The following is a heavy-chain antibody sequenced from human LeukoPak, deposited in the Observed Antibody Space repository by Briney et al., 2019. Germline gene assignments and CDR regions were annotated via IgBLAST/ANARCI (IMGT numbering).Heavy chain of an antibody. CDR2: IRYDSSNK. D-gene: IGHD1-26*01. CDR1: GFIFSDYG. CDR3: ARDPLSGSYPSY. Sequence: GGSLRLSCAASGFIFSDYGMHWVRQAPGKGLDWVAFIRYDSSNKYHTESVKGRFTISRDNSKNTLHLQMNSLRGEDAAVYYCARDPLSGSYPSYWGQGTLVTVSS. J-gene: IGHJ4*02. V-gene: IGHV3-30*02.